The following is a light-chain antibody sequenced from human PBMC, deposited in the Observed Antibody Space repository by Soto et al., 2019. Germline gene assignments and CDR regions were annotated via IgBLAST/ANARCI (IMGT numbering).Light chain of an antibody. J-gene: IGKJ2*01. Sequence: EIVLTQSPGTLSLSPGERATLSCRASQSVSSRYLAWYQQKPGQAPKLLIYDASSRAPGIPDRFSGSGSATDYALTISRLEPEVFAVYYCQQYGSSPTFGQGTKREIK. CDR3: QQYGSSPT. V-gene: IGKV3-20*01. CDR1: QSVSSRY. CDR2: DAS.